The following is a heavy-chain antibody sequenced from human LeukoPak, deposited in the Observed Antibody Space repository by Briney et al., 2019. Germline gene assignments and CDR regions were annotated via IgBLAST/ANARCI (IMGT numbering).Heavy chain of an antibody. Sequence: ASVKVSCKASGYTFTSYRISWVRQAPGQGLEWMGWISAYNGNTNYAQKLQGRVTMTTDTSTSTAYMELRSLRSDDTAVYYCARDNYYDSSGYYSLPWGQGTLVTVSS. V-gene: IGHV1-18*01. CDR1: GYTFTSYR. CDR2: ISAYNGNT. J-gene: IGHJ5*02. D-gene: IGHD3-22*01. CDR3: ARDNYYDSSGYYSLP.